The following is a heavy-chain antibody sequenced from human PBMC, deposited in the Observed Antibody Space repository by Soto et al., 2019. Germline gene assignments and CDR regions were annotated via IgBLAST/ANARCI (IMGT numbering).Heavy chain of an antibody. J-gene: IGHJ4*02. D-gene: IGHD3-22*01. CDR2: MNPNSGNT. V-gene: IGHV1-8*01. Sequence: QVQLVQSGAEVKKPGASVKVSCKASGYTFTSYDINWVRQATGQGLEWMGWMNPNSGNTGYAQKFQGRVTMTRNTSISTAYMELSSLRSEDTGVYYCARGRRMSYYDSSGLNYWGQGTLVTVSS. CDR1: GYTFTSYD. CDR3: ARGRRMSYYDSSGLNY.